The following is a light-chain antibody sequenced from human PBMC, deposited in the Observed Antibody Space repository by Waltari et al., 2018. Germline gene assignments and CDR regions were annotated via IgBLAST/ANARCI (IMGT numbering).Light chain of an antibody. CDR2: DNQ. J-gene: IGLJ2*01. Sequence: QSVLTQPPSVSAAPGQKVTISCSGRGGNYVSWFQQFPGEAPRLIIYDNQKRRTGIPDRFSGSRSGATATLEITGLQTGDEAHYYCGTWESSLSAVVFGGGTKVTVL. CDR3: GTWESSLSAVV. V-gene: IGLV1-51*01. CDR1: GGNY.